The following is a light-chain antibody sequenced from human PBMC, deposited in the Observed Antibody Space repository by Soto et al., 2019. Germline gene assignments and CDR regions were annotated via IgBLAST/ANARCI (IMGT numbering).Light chain of an antibody. V-gene: IGLV2-14*03. CDR1: SSDIGSFNY. Sequence: QCVLTQPASVSGSPGQSITISCTGTSSDIGSFNYVSWYQHHPGTAPKLIIYGVSNRPSGVSNRFSGSKSGNTASLTISGLQAEDEADYYCSSYTTTSTQVFGTGTKVTVL. J-gene: IGLJ1*01. CDR2: GVS. CDR3: SSYTTTSTQV.